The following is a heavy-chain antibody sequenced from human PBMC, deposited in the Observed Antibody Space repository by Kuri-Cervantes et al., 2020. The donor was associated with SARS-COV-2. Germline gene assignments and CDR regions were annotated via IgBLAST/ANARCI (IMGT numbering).Heavy chain of an antibody. V-gene: IGHV3-73*01. CDR3: TTLIHY. CDR2: VRGKPNNYAT. J-gene: IGHJ4*02. Sequence: ASLNISCEVSGFLFSASAIHLVLQASGKGLEFVVRVRGKPNNYATAYAASVKGRFIISRDDSKNMAYLQMNSLKSEDTAVYYCTTLIHYWGQGALVTVSS. CDR1: GFLFSASA.